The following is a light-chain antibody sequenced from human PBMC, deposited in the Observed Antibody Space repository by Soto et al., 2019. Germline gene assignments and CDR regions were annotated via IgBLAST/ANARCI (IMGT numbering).Light chain of an antibody. CDR1: SSDIGPYDY. J-gene: IGLJ1*01. V-gene: IGLV2-14*01. Sequence: QSVLTQPASVSGSPGQSITISCSGASSDIGPYDYVSWYQHHPGRAPKLLIYEVSNRPSGVSYRFSGSKSGNTASLTISGLQDEDEGDYYCTTFAPGRIYVFGSGTKVTVL. CDR3: TTFAPGRIYV. CDR2: EVS.